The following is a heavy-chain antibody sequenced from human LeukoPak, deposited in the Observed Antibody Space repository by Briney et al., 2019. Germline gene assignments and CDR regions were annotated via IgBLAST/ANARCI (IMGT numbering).Heavy chain of an antibody. D-gene: IGHD3-16*02. V-gene: IGHV4-38-2*01. Sequence: PSETLSLTCAISGSSISSGYYWGWIRQPPGKGLEWIGSVYHGGTTYYNPSLKSRVTISVDTSKNQFSLKLSSVTAADTAVYYCARVWSDDYVWGSYRPYFDYWGQGTLVTVSS. CDR2: VYHGGTT. J-gene: IGHJ4*02. CDR1: GSSISSGYY. CDR3: ARVWSDDYVWGSYRPYFDY.